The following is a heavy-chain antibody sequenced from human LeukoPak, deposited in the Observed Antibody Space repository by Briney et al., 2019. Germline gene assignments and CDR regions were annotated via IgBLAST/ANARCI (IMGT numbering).Heavy chain of an antibody. CDR2: ISAYNGNT. Sequence: ASVKVSCKASGYTFTSYGISWVRQAPGQGLEWMGWISAYNGNTNYAQKLQGRVTMTTDTSTSTAYMELRRLRSDDTAVYYCARDREGYSSGWYFRFYYYYYGMDVWGQGTTVTVSS. V-gene: IGHV1-18*01. CDR3: ARDREGYSSGWYFRFYYYYYGMDV. CDR1: GYTFTSYG. D-gene: IGHD6-19*01. J-gene: IGHJ6*02.